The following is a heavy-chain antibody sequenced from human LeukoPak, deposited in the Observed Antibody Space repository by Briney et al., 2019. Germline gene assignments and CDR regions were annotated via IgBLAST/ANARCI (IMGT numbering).Heavy chain of an antibody. CDR3: ARHGKGVTYFYTFDI. D-gene: IGHD3-3*01. V-gene: IGHV4-59*08. Sequence: SETLSLTCTVSGGSISNYYRSWIRQPPGERLEWIGYIYASGATNSNPSLKSRVTISVDKSKNQFSLKLSSVTAADTAVYYCARHGKGVTYFYTFDIWGQGIVVAVSS. CDR2: IYASGAT. CDR1: GGSISNYY. J-gene: IGHJ3*02.